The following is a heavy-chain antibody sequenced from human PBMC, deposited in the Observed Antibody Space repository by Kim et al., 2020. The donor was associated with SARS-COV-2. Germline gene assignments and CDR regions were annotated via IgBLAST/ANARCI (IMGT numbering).Heavy chain of an antibody. Sequence: SETLSLTCTVSGGSISSYYWSWIRQPPGKGLEWIGYIYYSGSTNYNPSLKSRVTISVDTSKNQFSLKLSSVTAADTAVYYCASRPGDYGGPIWWYFDLWGRGTLVTVSS. V-gene: IGHV4-59*13. CDR2: IYYSGST. J-gene: IGHJ2*01. D-gene: IGHD4-17*01. CDR1: GGSISSYY. CDR3: ASRPGDYGGPIWWYFDL.